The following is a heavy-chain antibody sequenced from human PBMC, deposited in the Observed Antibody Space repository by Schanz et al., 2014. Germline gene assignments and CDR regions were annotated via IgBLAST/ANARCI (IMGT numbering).Heavy chain of an antibody. CDR2: INHSGNT. Sequence: QVQLQEWGAGLLKPSETLSLTCNVYGGSFTSFYWSWIRQSPKKGLEWIGEINHSGNTNYNPSLRSRVVISVDPSKSQFSLKLTSVTAADTAVYYCARSEFDFWGQGTLVTVSS. J-gene: IGHJ4*02. V-gene: IGHV4-34*01. CDR3: ARSEFDF. CDR1: GGSFTSFY.